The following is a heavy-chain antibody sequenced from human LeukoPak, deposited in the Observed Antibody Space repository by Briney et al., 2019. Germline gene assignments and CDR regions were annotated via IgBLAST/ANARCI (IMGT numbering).Heavy chain of an antibody. Sequence: GASVKVSCKASGYTFTSYGISWVRQAPGQGLEWMGWISAYNGNTNYAQKLQGRVTMTTDTSTSTAYMELRSLRSDDTAVYYCAGDQFLGYCSGGSCYKGWFDPWGQGTLVTVSS. V-gene: IGHV1-18*01. CDR2: ISAYNGNT. CDR1: GYTFTSYG. CDR3: AGDQFLGYCSGGSCYKGWFDP. J-gene: IGHJ5*02. D-gene: IGHD2-15*01.